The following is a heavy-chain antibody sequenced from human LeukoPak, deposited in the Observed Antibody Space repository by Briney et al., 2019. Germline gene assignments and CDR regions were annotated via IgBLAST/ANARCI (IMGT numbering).Heavy chain of an antibody. CDR1: GYTFTSYD. Sequence: ASVKVSCKASGYTFTSYDINWVRQATGQGLEWMGWMNPNSGNTGYAQKFQGRITMTKNTSITTAYMELSNLRSEDTAVYYCASDGLTYYYDSSGYSGGYWGQGTLVTVSS. V-gene: IGHV1-8*01. CDR3: ASDGLTYYYDSSGYSGGY. J-gene: IGHJ4*02. CDR2: MNPNSGNT. D-gene: IGHD3-22*01.